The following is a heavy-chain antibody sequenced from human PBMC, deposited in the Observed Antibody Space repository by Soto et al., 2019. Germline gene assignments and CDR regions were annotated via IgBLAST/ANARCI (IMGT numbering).Heavy chain of an antibody. CDR2: IVVGSGNT. CDR3: AGIPGGGSGSYFYYYYYGMDV. J-gene: IGHJ6*02. V-gene: IGHV1-58*01. Sequence: ASVKVSCKASGFTFTSSAVQWVRQARGQRLEWIGWIVVGSGNTNYAQKFQERVTITRDMSTSTAYMELSSLRSEDTAVYYCAGIPGGGSGSYFYYYYYGMDVWGQGTTVTVSS. CDR1: GFTFTSSA. D-gene: IGHD3-10*01.